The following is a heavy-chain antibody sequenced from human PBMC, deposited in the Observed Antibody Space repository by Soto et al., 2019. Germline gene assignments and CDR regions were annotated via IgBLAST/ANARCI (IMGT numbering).Heavy chain of an antibody. J-gene: IGHJ4*02. Sequence: SGSTPVNPTQTLTLTCTFSGFSLNTPGMSVSWIRHPPGKALEWLAVIDWDDDKYYSTSLKTRLTISKDTSKNQVVLTMTNMDPVDTATYYCARVIEGGGPAEDDYWGQGSLVTVSS. CDR1: GFSLNTPGMS. CDR3: ARVIEGGGPAEDDY. D-gene: IGHD2-21*01. CDR2: IDWDDDK. V-gene: IGHV2-70*13.